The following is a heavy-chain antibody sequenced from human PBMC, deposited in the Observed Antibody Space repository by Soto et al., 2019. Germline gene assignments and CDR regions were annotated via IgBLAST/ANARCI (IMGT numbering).Heavy chain of an antibody. CDR2: LIPIFGTA. V-gene: IGHV1-69*12. CDR1: GGTFSSYA. D-gene: IGHD2-15*01. CDR3: VRTVIAGSILDV. J-gene: IGHJ6*04. Sequence: QVQLVQSGAEVKKPGSSVNVSCTAAGGTFSSYAISWVRQAPGQGLEWMGGLIPIFGTANYAQKFQGRVTITADESTSTAYMELSRLRSEDTAVYYCVRTVIAGSILDVWGKGTTVTVSS.